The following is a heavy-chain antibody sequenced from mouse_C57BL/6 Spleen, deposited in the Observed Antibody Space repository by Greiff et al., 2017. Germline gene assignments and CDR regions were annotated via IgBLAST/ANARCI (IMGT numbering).Heavy chain of an antibody. CDR3: ARGGLYAMDY. CDR2: ISDGGSYT. CDR1: GFTFSSYA. J-gene: IGHJ4*01. V-gene: IGHV5-4*01. Sequence: EVQGVESGGGLVKPGGSLKLSCAASGFTFSSYAMSWVRQTPEKRLEWVATISDGGSYTYYPDNVKGRFTISRDNAKNNLYLQMSHLKSEDTAMYYCARGGLYAMDYWGQGTSVTVSS.